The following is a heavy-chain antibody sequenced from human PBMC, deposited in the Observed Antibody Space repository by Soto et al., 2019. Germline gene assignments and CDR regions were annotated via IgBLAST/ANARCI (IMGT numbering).Heavy chain of an antibody. CDR1: GFTFSSYA. J-gene: IGHJ4*02. V-gene: IGHV3-23*01. Sequence: EVQLLESGGGLVQPGGSLRLSCAASGFTFSSYAMSWVRQAPGKGLEWVSIIGVGGGDRYYPESVKGRFTIARHNSRDTLYLEMHSLRDEDTAVYYCARVRFGELVWGQGTLVTVSS. CDR3: ARVRFGELV. CDR2: IGVGGGDR. D-gene: IGHD3-10*01.